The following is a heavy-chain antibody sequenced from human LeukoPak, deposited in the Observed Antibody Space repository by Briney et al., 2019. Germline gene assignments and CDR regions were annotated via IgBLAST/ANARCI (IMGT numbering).Heavy chain of an antibody. J-gene: IGHJ4*02. D-gene: IGHD6-13*01. Sequence: SVKLSCTASVGTFSSYTIGWVRPAPGQGVGWVGRIIPILGIANYAQKFQGRVTITADKSTSTAYMELSSLRSEDTAVYYCARYIAAAGTSPEGPLSDYWGQGTLVTVSS. V-gene: IGHV1-69*02. CDR3: ARYIAAAGTSPEGPLSDY. CDR2: IIPILGIA. CDR1: VGTFSSYT.